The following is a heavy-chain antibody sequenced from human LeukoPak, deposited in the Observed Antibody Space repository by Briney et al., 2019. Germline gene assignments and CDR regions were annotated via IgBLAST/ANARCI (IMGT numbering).Heavy chain of an antibody. V-gene: IGHV4-59*01. CDR2: IYYSRST. Sequence: PSETLSLTCSVSGGSIGSDYWSWIRQPPGKGLEWIGYIYYSRSTDYNPSLKSRVTISVDTSKSQFSLNLRSVTAADTAVYYCARDLLFGGLGPWGQGTQVTVSS. CDR1: GGSIGSDY. J-gene: IGHJ5*02. D-gene: IGHD2-21*01. CDR3: ARDLLFGGLGP.